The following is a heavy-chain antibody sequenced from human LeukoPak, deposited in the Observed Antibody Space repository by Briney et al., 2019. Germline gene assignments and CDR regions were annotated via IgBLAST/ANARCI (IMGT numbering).Heavy chain of an antibody. J-gene: IGHJ4*02. CDR3: ARDLEHCRNIICSNSAY. CDR1: GYNFDRYG. CDR2: ISTYNGNT. V-gene: IGHV1-18*04. D-gene: IGHD2-2*01. Sequence: ASVKVSCKGSGYNFDRYGVNWVRQAPGQGLEWVGWISTYNGNTFYAQKFEGRVSMTTDASTNTVYMDLRSLRSDDTAVYYCARDLEHCRNIICSNSAYWGQGTLVTVSS.